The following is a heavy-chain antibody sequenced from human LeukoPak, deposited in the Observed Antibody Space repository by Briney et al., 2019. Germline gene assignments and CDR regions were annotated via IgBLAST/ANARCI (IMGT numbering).Heavy chain of an antibody. J-gene: IGHJ4*02. Sequence: PSETLSLTCTVSGGSISSSSYYWGWIRQPAGKGLEWIGRIYTSGSTNYNPSLKSRVTMSVDTSKNQFSLKLSSVTAADTAVYYCAREGGPDFDYYDSSGYYDYWGQGTLVTVSS. CDR2: IYTSGST. D-gene: IGHD3-22*01. V-gene: IGHV4-61*02. CDR3: AREGGPDFDYYDSSGYYDY. CDR1: GGSISSSSYY.